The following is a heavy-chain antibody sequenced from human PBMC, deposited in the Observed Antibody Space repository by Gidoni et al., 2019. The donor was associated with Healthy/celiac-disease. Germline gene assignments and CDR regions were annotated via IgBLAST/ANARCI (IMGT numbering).Heavy chain of an antibody. CDR3: ARGWIRKMGAHY. CDR2: IYSGGST. Sequence: EVQLVESGGGLVQPGGSLRLSCAASGFTVSSNYMSWVRQAPGKGLEWVSVIYSGGSTYYADSVKGRFTISRDNSKNTLYLQMNSLRAEDTAVYYRARGWIRKMGAHYWGQGTLVTVSS. D-gene: IGHD5-18*01. J-gene: IGHJ4*02. CDR1: GFTVSSNY. V-gene: IGHV3-66*02.